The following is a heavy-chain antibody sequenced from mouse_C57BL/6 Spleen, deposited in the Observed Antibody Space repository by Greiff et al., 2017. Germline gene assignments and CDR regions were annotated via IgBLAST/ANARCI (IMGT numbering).Heavy chain of an antibody. J-gene: IGHJ4*01. CDR2: IYPGDGDT. CDR3: ARSGSSGYVNAMDY. Sequence: QVQLQQSGPELVKPGASVKISCKASGYAFSSSWMNWVKQRPGKGLEWIGRIYPGDGDTNYNGKFKGKATLTADKSSSTAYMQLSSLTSEDSAVYVCARSGSSGYVNAMDYWGQGTSVTVSS. D-gene: IGHD3-2*02. V-gene: IGHV1-82*01. CDR1: GYAFSSSW.